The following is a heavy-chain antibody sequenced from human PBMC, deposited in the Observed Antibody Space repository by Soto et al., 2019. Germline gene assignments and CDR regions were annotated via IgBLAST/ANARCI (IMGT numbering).Heavy chain of an antibody. CDR1: GFTFSSNG. CDR3: AGDLTGGGSCYFDY. Sequence: GWSLRLSCAASGFTFSSNGMHWVRQAPGKGLEWVAFIWYDGSNKYYADSVKGRFTISRDNSKNTLYLQMNSVRAEDTAVYYCAGDLTGGGSCYFDYWGQGTLGTVPS. J-gene: IGHJ4*02. D-gene: IGHD2-15*01. CDR2: IWYDGSNK. V-gene: IGHV3-33*01.